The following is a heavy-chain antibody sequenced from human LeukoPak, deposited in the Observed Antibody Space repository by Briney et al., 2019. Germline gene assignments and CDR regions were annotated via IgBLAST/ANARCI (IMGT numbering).Heavy chain of an antibody. D-gene: IGHD6-6*01. CDR1: GGTFSSYA. CDR3: ARSLVEFSSFDY. J-gene: IGHJ4*02. CDR2: IIPIFGTA. V-gene: IGHV1-69*13. Sequence: ASVKVSCKASGGTFSSYAIGWVRQAPGQGLEWMGGIIPIFGTANYAQKFQGRVTITADESTSTAYMELSSLRSEDTAVYYCARSLVEFSSFDYWGQGTLVTVSS.